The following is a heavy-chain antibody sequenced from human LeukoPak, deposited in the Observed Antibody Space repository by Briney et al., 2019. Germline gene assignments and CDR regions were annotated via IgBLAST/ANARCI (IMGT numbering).Heavy chain of an antibody. Sequence: GGSLRHSCAASGFTFSSYGIHWVRQAPGKGLEWVAVISYDGSKKYCADSVKGRFTISRDNSKNTLFLQMNSLGAEDTAVYYCAKNGYSSSWYLPYFDYWGQGTLVTVSS. J-gene: IGHJ4*02. D-gene: IGHD6-13*01. CDR1: GFTFSSYG. CDR3: AKNGYSSSWYLPYFDY. CDR2: ISYDGSKK. V-gene: IGHV3-30*18.